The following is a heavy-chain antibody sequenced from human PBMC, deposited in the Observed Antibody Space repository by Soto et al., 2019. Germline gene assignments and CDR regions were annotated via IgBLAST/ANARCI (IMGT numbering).Heavy chain of an antibody. CDR3: ASGGITMTTPPPADY. D-gene: IGHD3-22*01. Sequence: QVQLVQSGAEVKKPGSSVKVSCKASGGTFSSYTISWVRQAPGQGLEWMGRIIPILGIANYAQKFQGRVTITADKSTSSAYMELSSLRSEDTAVYYGASGGITMTTPPPADYWGQGTLVTVSS. CDR2: IIPILGIA. CDR1: GGTFSSYT. J-gene: IGHJ4*02. V-gene: IGHV1-69*02.